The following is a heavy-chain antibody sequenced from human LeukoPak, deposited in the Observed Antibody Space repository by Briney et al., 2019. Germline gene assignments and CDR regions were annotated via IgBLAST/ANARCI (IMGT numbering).Heavy chain of an antibody. CDR1: GYSFIGHF. CDR3: ARGLPEPKIFGVSVRVVGADAFDI. D-gene: IGHD3-3*01. V-gene: IGHV1-2*06. J-gene: IGHJ3*02. CDR2: INPTTGDT. Sequence: ASVKVSCKASGYSFIGHFIHWVRQAPGQGLEWLGRINPTTGDTHFAEKFQGRVSLTTDTSINAAYLELSSLKSDDTAVHYCARGLPEPKIFGVSVRVVGADAFDIWGLGSTVTVSS.